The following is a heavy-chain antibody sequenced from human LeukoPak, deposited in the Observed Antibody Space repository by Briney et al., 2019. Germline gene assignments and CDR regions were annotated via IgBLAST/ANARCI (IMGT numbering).Heavy chain of an antibody. V-gene: IGHV3-7*01. J-gene: IGHJ5*02. Sequence: GGSLRLSCEASGFTFSTYWMSWVRQAPGKGPECVANIKPDGSDKYYVDSMKGRFTISRDNAKNSLYLQMNSLRAEDTAVYYCARDTAMGPGRYNWFDPWGQGTLVTVSS. CDR3: ARDTAMGPGRYNWFDP. CDR2: IKPDGSDK. D-gene: IGHD5-18*01. CDR1: GFTFSTYW.